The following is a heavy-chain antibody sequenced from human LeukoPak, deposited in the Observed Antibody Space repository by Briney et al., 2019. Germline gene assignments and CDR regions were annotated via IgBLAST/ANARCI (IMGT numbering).Heavy chain of an antibody. Sequence: SETLSLTCAVSGDSISSSNWWSWVRLPPGKGLEWIGEVYHSGSTNYNPSLKSRVTISVDKSKNQFSLKLNSVTAADTAVYYCARYDLWSGPIDYWGQGTLVTVSS. CDR3: ARYDLWSGPIDY. V-gene: IGHV4-4*02. CDR1: GDSISSSNW. D-gene: IGHD3-3*01. CDR2: VYHSGST. J-gene: IGHJ4*02.